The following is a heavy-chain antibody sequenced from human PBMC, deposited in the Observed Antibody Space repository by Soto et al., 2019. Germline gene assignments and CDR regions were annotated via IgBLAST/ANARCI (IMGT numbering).Heavy chain of an antibody. Sequence: PGGSLRLSCAASGFTFSSYGMHWVRQAPGKGLEWVAVISYDGSNRYYADSVKGRFTISRDNSNNTVYLQINSLRADDTAVYYCAKAADLWFGEDHWGQGTLVTVSS. CDR3: AKAADLWFGEDH. J-gene: IGHJ4*02. CDR2: ISYDGSNR. V-gene: IGHV3-30*18. D-gene: IGHD3-10*01. CDR1: GFTFSSYG.